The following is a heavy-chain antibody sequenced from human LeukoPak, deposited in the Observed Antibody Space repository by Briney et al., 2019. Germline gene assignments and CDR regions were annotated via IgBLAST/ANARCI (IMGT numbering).Heavy chain of an antibody. CDR2: IYTSGST. V-gene: IGHV4-61*02. D-gene: IGHD5-18*01. J-gene: IGHJ4*02. CDR1: GGSISSGSYY. CDR3: ARNVDTAMVLGFDY. Sequence: NSSQTLSLTCTVSGGSISSGSYYWSWIRQPAGKGLEWIGRIYTSGSTNYNPSLKSRVTISVDTSKNQFSLKLSSVTAADTAVYYCARNVDTAMVLGFDYWGQGTLVTVSS.